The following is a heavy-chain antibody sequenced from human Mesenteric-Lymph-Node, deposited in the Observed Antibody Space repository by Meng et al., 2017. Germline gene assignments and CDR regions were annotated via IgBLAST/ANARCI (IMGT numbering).Heavy chain of an antibody. D-gene: IGHD1-26*01. V-gene: IGHV4-34*01. CDR1: GGSFSGYY. CDR3: AYSGSNYPDY. J-gene: IGHJ4*02. Sequence: QGQVQQWGAGLLNPSETLSVTCAVYGGSFSGYYWSWIRQPPGKGLEWIGEINHSGSTNYNPSLKSRVTISVDTSKNQLSLKLSSVTAADTAVYYCAYSGSNYPDYWGQGTLVTVSS. CDR2: INHSGST.